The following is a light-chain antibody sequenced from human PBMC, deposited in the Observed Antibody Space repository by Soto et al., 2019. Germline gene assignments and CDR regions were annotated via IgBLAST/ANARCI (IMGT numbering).Light chain of an antibody. CDR3: QQSFTTPS. J-gene: IGKJ5*01. CDR2: ATS. V-gene: IGKV1-39*01. Sequence: DIQMTQSTSSLSASVGDRVTITCRASQRISTWLAWYQQKPGKAPKLLIYATSNLQSGVPSRFSGRGFGTDFTLTISSLQPEEFATYYCQQSFTTPSFGQGTRLEIK. CDR1: QRISTW.